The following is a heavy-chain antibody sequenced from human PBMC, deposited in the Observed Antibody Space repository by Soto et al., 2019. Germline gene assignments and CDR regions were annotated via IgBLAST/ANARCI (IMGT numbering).Heavy chain of an antibody. CDR3: AKDPEDDNEHVLRFLEWLSDV. CDR1: GFTFSSYA. CDR2: ISGSGGST. J-gene: IGHJ6*04. D-gene: IGHD3-3*01. V-gene: IGHV3-23*01. Sequence: GGSLRLSCAASGFTFSSYAMSWVRQAPGKGLEWVSAISGSGGSTYYADSVKGRFTISRDNSKNKLYLQMNSLRAEDTAVYYCAKDPEDDNEHVLRFLEWLSDVWGKGTTVTVSS.